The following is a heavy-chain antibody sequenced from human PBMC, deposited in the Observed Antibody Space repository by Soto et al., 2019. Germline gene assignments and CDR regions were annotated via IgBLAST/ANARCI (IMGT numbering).Heavy chain of an antibody. D-gene: IGHD3-3*01. CDR1: GFTFSSYA. CDR2: ISYDGSNK. J-gene: IGHJ4*02. V-gene: IGHV3-30*04. Sequence: GGSLRLSCAASGFTFSSYAMHWVRQAPGKGLEWVAVISYDGSNKYYADSVKGRFTISRDNSKNTLYLQMNSLRAEDTAVYYCASPSVYYDFWSGYFDYWGQGTLVTVSS. CDR3: ASPSVYYDFWSGYFDY.